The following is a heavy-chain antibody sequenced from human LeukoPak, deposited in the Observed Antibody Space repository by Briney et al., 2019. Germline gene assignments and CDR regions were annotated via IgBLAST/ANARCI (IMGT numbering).Heavy chain of an antibody. CDR2: INPNSGGT. Sequence: ASVTVSCKASGYTFTGHYMHWVRQAPGQGLEWMGWINPNSGGTNYAQKFQGRVTMTRDTSISTAYMELSRLRSDDTAVYYCARVRNRGGSSDFDYWGQGTLVTVSS. V-gene: IGHV1-2*02. CDR1: GYTFTGHY. J-gene: IGHJ4*02. CDR3: ARVRNRGGSSDFDY. D-gene: IGHD2-15*01.